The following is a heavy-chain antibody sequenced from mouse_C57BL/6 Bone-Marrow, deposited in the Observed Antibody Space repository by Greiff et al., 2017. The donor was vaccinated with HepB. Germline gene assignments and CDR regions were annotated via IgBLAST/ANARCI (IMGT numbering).Heavy chain of an antibody. CDR3: ARRGGYYGSRGYFDV. J-gene: IGHJ1*03. CDR2: IYPGSGNT. CDR1: GYTFTDYY. V-gene: IGHV1-76*01. Sequence: QVQLQQSGAELVRPGASVKLSCKASGYTFTDYYINWVKQRPGQGLEWIARIYPGSGNTYYNEKFKGKATLTADKSSSTAYMQLSSLTSEDSAVYCCARRGGYYGSRGYFDVWGTGTTVTVSS. D-gene: IGHD1-1*01.